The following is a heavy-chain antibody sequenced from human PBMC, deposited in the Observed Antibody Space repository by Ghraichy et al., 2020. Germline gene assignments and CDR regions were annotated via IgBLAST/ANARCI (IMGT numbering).Heavy chain of an antibody. J-gene: IGHJ5*02. CDR2: IIPIFGTA. V-gene: IGHV1-69*13. Sequence: SVKVSCKASGGTFSSYAISWVRQAPGQGLEWMGGIIPIFGTANYAQKYQCRVTITADESTSTAYMELSSLRSEDTAVYYCARTDRDWFDPWGQGTLVTVSS. CDR3: ARTDRDWFDP. D-gene: IGHD1-14*01. CDR1: GGTFSSYA.